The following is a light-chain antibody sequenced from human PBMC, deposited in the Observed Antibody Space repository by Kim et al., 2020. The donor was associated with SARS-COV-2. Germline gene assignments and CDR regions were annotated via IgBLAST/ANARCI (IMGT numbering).Light chain of an antibody. J-gene: IGLJ1*01. CDR2: QDN. V-gene: IGLV3-1*01. Sequence: TASSSRPGSTLVDNYVARGRQVPARPPIVVFFQDNQRPAGIPERFSGPDSGNTATLTISGTQAMDEADYYCQAWDRSTHNYVFGAETKVTVL. CDR1: TLVDNY. CDR3: QAWDRSTHNYV.